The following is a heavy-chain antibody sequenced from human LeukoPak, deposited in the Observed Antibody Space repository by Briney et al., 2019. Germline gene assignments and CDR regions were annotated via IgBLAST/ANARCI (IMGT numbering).Heavy chain of an antibody. Sequence: GGSLRLSCAASGFTFDSYSMNWVRQAPGKGLEWVSSISSSSNYIYYADSVKGRFTISRDNAKNSLYLQMNSLRAEDTAVYYCARCYDYVWGSYDYWGQGTLVTVSS. CDR3: ARCYDYVWGSYDY. J-gene: IGHJ4*02. D-gene: IGHD3-16*01. CDR2: ISSSSNYI. V-gene: IGHV3-21*01. CDR1: GFTFDSYS.